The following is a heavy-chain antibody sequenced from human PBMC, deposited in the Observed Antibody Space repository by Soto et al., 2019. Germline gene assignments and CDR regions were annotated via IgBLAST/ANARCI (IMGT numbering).Heavy chain of an antibody. D-gene: IGHD3-3*01. Sequence: ASVKVSCKASGYTFTGYGISWVRQAPGQGLEWMGWISAYNGNTNYAQKLQGRVTMTTDTSTSTAYMELRSLRSDDTAVYYCARLQRITIFGVVSGWFDPWGQGTLVTVSS. V-gene: IGHV1-18*01. CDR2: ISAYNGNT. CDR3: ARLQRITIFGVVSGWFDP. J-gene: IGHJ5*02. CDR1: GYTFTGYG.